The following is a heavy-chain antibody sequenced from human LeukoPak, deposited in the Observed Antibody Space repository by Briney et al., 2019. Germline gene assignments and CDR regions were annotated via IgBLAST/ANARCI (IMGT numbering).Heavy chain of an antibody. J-gene: IGHJ4*02. D-gene: IGHD2-2*01. CDR1: GINFRGYW. CDR3: VKDLRGPEGF. Sequence: GGSLRLSCAVSGINFRGYWMAWVRQAPGKGLGWVANIKQDGSEKSYVDSVKGRFTISRDDAKTSLYLQMISLRAEDTAVYYCVKDLRGPEGFWGQGTLVIVSS. V-gene: IGHV3-7*01. CDR2: IKQDGSEK.